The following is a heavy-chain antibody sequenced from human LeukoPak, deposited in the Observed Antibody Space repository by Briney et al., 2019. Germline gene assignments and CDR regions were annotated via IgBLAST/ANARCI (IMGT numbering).Heavy chain of an antibody. V-gene: IGHV3-23*01. CDR3: AKATYYYDSSGSDWASWYFDY. Sequence: GGSLRLSCAASGFTFSTYGMSWVRQAPGKGLEWVSGISASGAGTLYTGSVKDRFTISRDNSKNTLYLQMNSLRAEDTAVYYCAKATYYYDSSGSDWASWYFDYWGQGTLVTVSS. CDR1: GFTFSTYG. D-gene: IGHD3-22*01. CDR2: ISASGAGT. J-gene: IGHJ4*02.